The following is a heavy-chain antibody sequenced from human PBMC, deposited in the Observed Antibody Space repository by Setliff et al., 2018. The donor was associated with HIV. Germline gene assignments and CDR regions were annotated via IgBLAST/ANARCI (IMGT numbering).Heavy chain of an antibody. D-gene: IGHD1-26*01. Sequence: SETLSLTCSVSGGSISGYYWTWIRQPPGKGLEWIGYIYSSGSTNYNPSLKSRVTISVDTSKNQVSLKLSSVTAADTAVYYCARTRAPYFFDFWGQGAQVTVSS. CDR3: ARTRAPYFFDF. V-gene: IGHV4-4*08. CDR2: IYSSGST. CDR1: GGSISGYY. J-gene: IGHJ4*02.